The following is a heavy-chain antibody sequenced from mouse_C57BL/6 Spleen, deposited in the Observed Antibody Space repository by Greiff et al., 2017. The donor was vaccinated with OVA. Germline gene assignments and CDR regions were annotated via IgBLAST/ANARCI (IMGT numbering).Heavy chain of an antibody. Sequence: EVHLVQSGGGLVKPGASLKLSCAASGFTFSDYGMHWVRQAPEKGLEWVAYISPGSSTTNYADTVKGRFTISRDTATNTLFMQMTSLRSEDTAMYYCARMDSNYVRNAKGYWGQGTSLTVSS. CDR2: ISPGSSTT. D-gene: IGHD2-5*01. CDR3: ARMDSNYVRNAKGY. V-gene: IGHV5-17*01. J-gene: IGHJ4*01. CDR1: GFTFSDYG.